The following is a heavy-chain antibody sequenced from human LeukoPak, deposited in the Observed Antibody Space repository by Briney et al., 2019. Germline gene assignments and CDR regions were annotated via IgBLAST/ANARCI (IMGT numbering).Heavy chain of an antibody. D-gene: IGHD1-26*01. CDR3: ARDILGSQTPFDY. CDR1: GFTFSSYN. V-gene: IGHV3-21*01. CDR2: ISSSSSYI. J-gene: IGHJ4*02. Sequence: GGSLRLSCAASGFTFSSYNMNWVRQAPGKGLAWVSSISSSSSYIYYADSVKGRFTISRDNARNSLYLQMNSLRAEDTAVYYCARDILGSQTPFDYWGQGTLVTVSS.